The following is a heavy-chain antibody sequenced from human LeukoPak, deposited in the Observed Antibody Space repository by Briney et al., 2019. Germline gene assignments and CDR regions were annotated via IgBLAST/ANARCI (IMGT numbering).Heavy chain of an antibody. V-gene: IGHV4-4*07. CDR2: IYTSGST. J-gene: IGHJ3*02. CDR1: GGSISSYY. D-gene: IGHD6-6*01. Sequence: PSETLSLTCTVSGGSISSYYWSWIRQPAGKGLEWIGRIYTSGSTNYNPSLKGRVTMSVDTSKNQFSLKLSSVTAADTAVYYCARAAARPIMRAFDIWGQGTMVTVSS. CDR3: ARAAARPIMRAFDI.